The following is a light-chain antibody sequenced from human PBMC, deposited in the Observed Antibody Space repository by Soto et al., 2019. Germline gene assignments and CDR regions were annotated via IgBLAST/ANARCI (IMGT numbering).Light chain of an antibody. CDR2: DNV. J-gene: IGLJ1*01. Sequence: QSVLTQPPSVSATPGQKVTISCSGSGSNLGRNYVSWYQQLPGTAPKLLIYDNVYRCSWIPDRFSASKSGTSATLGITGLQTGDEGAYYCGSWDTILRAYVFGTGTQLTVL. V-gene: IGLV1-51*01. CDR1: GSNLGRNY. CDR3: GSWDTILRAYV.